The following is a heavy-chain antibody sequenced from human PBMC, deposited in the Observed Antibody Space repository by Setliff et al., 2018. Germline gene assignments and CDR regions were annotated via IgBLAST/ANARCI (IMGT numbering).Heavy chain of an antibody. CDR2: ISGSGDST. D-gene: IGHD6-19*01. J-gene: IGHJ4*02. CDR1: GFTFSSNA. Sequence: GGSLRLSCAASGFTFSSNAVTWVRQAPGKGLEWVSAISGSGDSTFYADSVKGRFTISRDNSKNTLSLQMNGLRAEDTAVYYCAKDRTVVAGTSYFDYWGQGILVTVSS. CDR3: AKDRTVVAGTSYFDY. V-gene: IGHV3-23*01.